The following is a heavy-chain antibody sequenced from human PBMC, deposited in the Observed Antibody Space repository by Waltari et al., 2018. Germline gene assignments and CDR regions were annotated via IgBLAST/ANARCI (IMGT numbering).Heavy chain of an antibody. V-gene: IGHV4-39*01. CDR1: RVSINTGY. CDR2: IYYSGST. CDR3: ARARCSTSSCLFVSGFDP. J-gene: IGHJ5*02. Sequence: QLHLQESGPGLVEPSGTLYLTCSVPRVSINTGYGGWIRPPPGTGLEWLGNIYYSGSTYYSPSLDSRIAISVDTSRNQFFLSLTSVTAADTAVYYCARARCSTSSCLFVSGFDPWGQGILVTVSS. D-gene: IGHD6-13*01.